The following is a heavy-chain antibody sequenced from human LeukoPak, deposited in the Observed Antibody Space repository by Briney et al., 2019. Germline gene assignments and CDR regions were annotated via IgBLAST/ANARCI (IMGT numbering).Heavy chain of an antibody. CDR3: AKAPGIAAAGTADY. CDR2: ISYDGSNK. Sequence: GGSLRLSCAASGFTFSTYGMHWVRQAPGKGLEWVAVISYDGSNKYYADSVKGRFTISRDNSKNTLYLQMNSLRAEDTAVYYCAKAPGIAAAGTADYWGQGTLVTVSS. J-gene: IGHJ4*02. CDR1: GFTFSTYG. V-gene: IGHV3-30*18. D-gene: IGHD6-13*01.